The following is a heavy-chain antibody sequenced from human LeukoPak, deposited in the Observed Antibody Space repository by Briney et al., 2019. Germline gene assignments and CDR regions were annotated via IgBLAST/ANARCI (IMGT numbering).Heavy chain of an antibody. CDR3: AKDLEYIGTYPDALDI. CDR1: GFTFSSYG. CDR2: IRYDGSNR. J-gene: IGHJ3*02. Sequence: SGESPRLSCAAAGFTFSSYGMHWIRQVPGKGLEWVAFIRYDGSNRYYADSVKGRSTISRDNSKNTLYLQTNSLRSEDTAVYYCAKDLEYIGTYPDALDIWVQGTMVTVSS. V-gene: IGHV3-30*02. D-gene: IGHD1-26*01.